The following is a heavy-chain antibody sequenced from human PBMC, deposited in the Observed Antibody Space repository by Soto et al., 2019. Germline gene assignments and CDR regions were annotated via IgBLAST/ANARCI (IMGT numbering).Heavy chain of an antibody. V-gene: IGHV3-30-3*01. J-gene: IGHJ4*02. CDR1: GFTFSSYA. CDR3: ARRYSSQVQYFDY. Sequence: GGSLRLSCAASGFTFSSYAMHWVRQAPGKGLEWVAVISYDGSNKYYADSVKGRFTISRDNSKNTLYLQMNSLRAEDTAVYYCARRYSSQVQYFDYWGQGTLVTVSS. D-gene: IGHD6-13*01. CDR2: ISYDGSNK.